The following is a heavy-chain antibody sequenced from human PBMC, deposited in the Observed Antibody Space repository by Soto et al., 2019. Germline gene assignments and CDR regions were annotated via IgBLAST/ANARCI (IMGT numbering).Heavy chain of an antibody. V-gene: IGHV3-48*01. CDR2: ISSSSSTI. CDR3: ARHPERIAQIGWFDP. CDR1: GFTFSSYS. D-gene: IGHD6-13*01. J-gene: IGHJ5*02. Sequence: EVQLVEAGGGLVQPGGSLRLSCAASGFTFSSYSMNWVRQAPGKGLEWVSDISSSSSTIYYADSVKGRFTISRDNAKNSLYLQMNSLRAEDTAVYYCARHPERIAQIGWFDPWGQGTLVTVSS.